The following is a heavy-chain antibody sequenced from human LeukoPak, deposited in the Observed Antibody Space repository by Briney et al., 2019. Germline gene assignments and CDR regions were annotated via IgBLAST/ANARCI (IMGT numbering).Heavy chain of an antibody. J-gene: IGHJ4*02. CDR3: ASTGRSYDFWSGYYTFDY. Sequence: ASVKVSCKASGYTFTSYGISWVRQAPGQGLEWMGWISAYNGNTNYAQKFQGRVTMTRNTSISTAYMELSSLGSEDTAVYYCASTGRSYDFWSGYYTFDYWGQGTLVTVSS. D-gene: IGHD3-3*01. CDR2: ISAYNGNT. CDR1: GYTFTSYG. V-gene: IGHV1-18*01.